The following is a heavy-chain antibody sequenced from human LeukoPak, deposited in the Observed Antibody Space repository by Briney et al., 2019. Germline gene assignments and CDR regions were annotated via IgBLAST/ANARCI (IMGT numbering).Heavy chain of an antibody. CDR2: FNPNSGDT. D-gene: IGHD6-6*01. CDR1: EYTFTAYY. J-gene: IGHJ4*02. CDR3: ARAKIGRPVEFDF. V-gene: IGHV1-2*02. Sequence: ASVKVSCKAYEYTFTAYYMHWMRQATGQGLEWMGWFNPNSGDTNFAQKFQGRVTMTRDTSITTGYMELSRLTSDDTAIYYCARAKIGRPVEFDFWGQGTLVTVSS.